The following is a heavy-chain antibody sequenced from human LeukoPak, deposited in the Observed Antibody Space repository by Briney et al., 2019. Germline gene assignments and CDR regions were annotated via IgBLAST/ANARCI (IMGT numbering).Heavy chain of an antibody. CDR3: ARKGRLRRYYFDY. D-gene: IGHD3-16*01. CDR1: GGTFGSYA. V-gene: IGHV1-69*13. Sequence: ASVKVSCKASGGTFGSYAISWVRQAPGQGLEWMGGIIPIFGTANYAQKFQGRVTITADESTSTAYMELSSLRSEDTAVYYCARKGRLRRYYFDYWGQGTLVTVSS. CDR2: IIPIFGTA. J-gene: IGHJ4*02.